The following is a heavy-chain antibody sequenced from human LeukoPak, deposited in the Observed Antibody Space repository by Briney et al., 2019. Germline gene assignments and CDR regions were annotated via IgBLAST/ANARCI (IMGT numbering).Heavy chain of an antibody. CDR3: ARDRDSSRWDVAVGAFDI. J-gene: IGHJ3*02. CDR2: INPNSGGT. V-gene: IGHV1-2*02. Sequence: ASVKVSCKASGYTFTGYYMHWVGQAPGQGLEWMGWINPNSGGTNYAQKFQGRVTMPRDTSTSTAYMELSRLRSDGTAVCYCARDRDSSRWDVAVGAFDIWGQGTMVTVSS. D-gene: IGHD6-13*01. CDR1: GYTFTGYY.